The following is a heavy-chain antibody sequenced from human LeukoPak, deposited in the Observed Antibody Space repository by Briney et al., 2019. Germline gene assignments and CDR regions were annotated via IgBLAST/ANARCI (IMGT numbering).Heavy chain of an antibody. J-gene: IGHJ4*02. CDR3: ARDRDPYCSGGSCTIFDY. D-gene: IGHD2-15*01. Sequence: PGGSLRLSCAASEFTFSTYNMNWVRQAPGKGLEWVSSISTSSSYIYYADSVKGRFTISRDNARNSLYLQMNSLRVEDTAFYYCARDRDPYCSGGSCTIFDYWGQGTLVTVSS. V-gene: IGHV3-21*01. CDR1: EFTFSTYN. CDR2: ISTSSSYI.